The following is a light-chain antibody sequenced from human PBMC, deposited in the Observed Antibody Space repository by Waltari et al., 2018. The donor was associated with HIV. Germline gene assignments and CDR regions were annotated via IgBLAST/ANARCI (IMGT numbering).Light chain of an antibody. CDR2: RNN. CDR1: SSNIGRNY. Sequence: QSVLTQPPSASGTPGQRVPISCSGSSSNIGRNYVYWYQQLPGSAPKLLIYRNNQRPSGVPDRFSGSKSGTSASLAISGLRSEDEADYYCAVWNDSLSGYVFGTGTKVTV. CDR3: AVWNDSLSGYV. J-gene: IGLJ1*01. V-gene: IGLV1-47*01.